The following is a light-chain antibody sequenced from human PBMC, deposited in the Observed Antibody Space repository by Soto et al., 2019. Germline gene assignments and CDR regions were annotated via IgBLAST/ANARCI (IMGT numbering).Light chain of an antibody. CDR2: GAS. V-gene: IGKV1-39*01. CDR1: QSISNY. Sequence: DIQMTQSPSSLSASVGDRVSITCRASQSISNYLNWYQQKPGKAPKLLIYGASTLQSGVPSRFSGSGSGAEFTLTIDNLQPEDFATYYCQQYHLYWTFGPGTKVDIK. CDR3: QQYHLYWT. J-gene: IGKJ1*01.